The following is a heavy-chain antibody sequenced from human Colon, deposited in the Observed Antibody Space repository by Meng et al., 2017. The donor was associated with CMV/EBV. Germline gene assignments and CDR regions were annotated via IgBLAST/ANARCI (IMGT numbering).Heavy chain of an antibody. J-gene: IGHJ4*02. Sequence: QVKLQESGPGLVKPSETLSLTCTVSGGSISNYWSWIRQPPGKRLEWIGYIYYTGSTNYNPSLKSRVTMSVDTSKNQFSLKLSSVTAADTAVYYCARDPSGSRVPFDYWGQGSLVTVSS. D-gene: IGHD1-26*01. CDR2: IYYTGST. CDR1: GGSISNY. CDR3: ARDPSGSRVPFDY. V-gene: IGHV4-59*01.